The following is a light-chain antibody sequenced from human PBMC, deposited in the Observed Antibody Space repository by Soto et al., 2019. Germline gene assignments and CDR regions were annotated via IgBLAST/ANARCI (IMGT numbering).Light chain of an antibody. V-gene: IGKV1-39*01. CDR3: QQSYRTPIT. Sequence: DIQLTQSPSPLSASVGDRFAITCLASQIISTYLNWYQQKPGKAPKVLIYAASNLQSGVPPRFSGSGSGTDFTLTISSLQPEDVATYFCQQSYRTPITVGQGTRLEIK. CDR1: QIISTY. CDR2: AAS. J-gene: IGKJ5*01.